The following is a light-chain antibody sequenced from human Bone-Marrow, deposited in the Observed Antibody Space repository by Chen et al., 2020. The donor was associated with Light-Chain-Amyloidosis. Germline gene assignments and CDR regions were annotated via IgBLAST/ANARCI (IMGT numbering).Light chain of an antibody. CDR2: DVI. CDR3: SSSATSNTWV. CDR1: SSDV. Sequence: QSALTQPASVSGSPGQSITVPCTGASSDVSWYQQHPGKAPKLVIYDVINPPSGVSSRFSGSKSGNTASLTISGLQAEDEADYFCSSSATSNTWVFGGGTKLTVL. V-gene: IGLV2-14*03. J-gene: IGLJ3*02.